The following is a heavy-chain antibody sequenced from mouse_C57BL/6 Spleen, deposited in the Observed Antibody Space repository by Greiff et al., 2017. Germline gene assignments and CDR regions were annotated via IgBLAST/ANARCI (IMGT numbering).Heavy chain of an antibody. CDR1: GFTFSDYY. V-gene: IGHV5-16*01. CDR2: INSDGSST. Sequence: EVNLVESEGGLVQPGSSMKLSCTASGFTFSDYYMAWVRQVPEKGLEWVANINSDGSSTFYLDSLKSRFIISRDTAKNILYLQMSSLKSEDTATYYCARDRDWYFDVWGTGTTVTVSS. J-gene: IGHJ1*03. CDR3: ARDRDWYFDV. D-gene: IGHD3-3*01.